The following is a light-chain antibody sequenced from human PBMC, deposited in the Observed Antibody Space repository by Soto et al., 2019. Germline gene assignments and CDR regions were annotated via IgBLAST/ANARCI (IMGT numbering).Light chain of an antibody. J-gene: IGLJ2*01. CDR1: SSNIGAGYD. V-gene: IGLV1-40*01. Sequence: QSVLTQPPSVSGAPGQRVTISCTGSSSNIGAGYDVHWYQQLPGTAPKLLIYGNSNRPSGVPDRFSGSKSGTSASLAITGXQAEDEADYYCQSYDSSLSVVFGGGTKLTV. CDR2: GNS. CDR3: QSYDSSLSVV.